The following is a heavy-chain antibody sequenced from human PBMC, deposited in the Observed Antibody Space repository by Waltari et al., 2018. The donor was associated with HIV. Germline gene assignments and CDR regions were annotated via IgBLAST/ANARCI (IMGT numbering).Heavy chain of an antibody. CDR2: MNPNSGNT. V-gene: IGHV1-8*01. CDR1: GYTFPSYE. Sequence: QVQLVQSGAEVKKPGASVKVSRKASGYTFPSYERNWVRPATGQGLEWMGWMNPNSGNTGYAQKFQGRVTMTRNTSISTAYMELSSLRSEDTAVYYCARVDEPQNIEGNYWGQGTLVTVSS. J-gene: IGHJ4*02. D-gene: IGHD3-9*01. CDR3: ARVDEPQNIEGNY.